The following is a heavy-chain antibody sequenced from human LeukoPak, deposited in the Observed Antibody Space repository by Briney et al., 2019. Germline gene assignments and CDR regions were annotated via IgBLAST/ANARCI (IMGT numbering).Heavy chain of an antibody. CDR1: GFTFSSYA. J-gene: IGHJ4*02. CDR2: ISGSGGST. CDR3: AKSDRGYSYGPFDY. Sequence: QPGGSLRLSCAASGFTFSSYAMSWVRQAPGKGLEWVSAISGSGGSTYYADSVKGRFTISRDNSKNTLYLQMNSLRAEDTVVYYCAKSDRGYSYGPFDYWGQGTLVTVSS. V-gene: IGHV3-23*01. D-gene: IGHD5-18*01.